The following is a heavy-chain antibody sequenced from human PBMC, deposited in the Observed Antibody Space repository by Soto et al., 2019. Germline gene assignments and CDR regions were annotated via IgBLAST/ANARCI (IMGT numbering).Heavy chain of an antibody. CDR3: AKDSPPPFPRMDV. J-gene: IGHJ6*02. Sequence: PRGSLKISCKGSGYSFTSYWISWVRQMPGKGLEWMGRIDPSDSYTNYSPSFQGHVTISADKSISTAYLQWSSLRAEDTAIYYCAKDSPPPFPRMDVWGQGTTVTVSS. D-gene: IGHD3-22*01. V-gene: IGHV5-10-1*01. CDR1: GYSFTSYW. CDR2: IDPSDSYT.